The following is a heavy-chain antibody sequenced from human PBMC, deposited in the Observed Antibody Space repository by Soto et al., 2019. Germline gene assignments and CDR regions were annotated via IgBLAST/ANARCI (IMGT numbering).Heavy chain of an antibody. CDR2: LYHSGTT. D-gene: IGHD3-10*01. CDR1: CYSITNGFY. CDR3: ARVRGASGNQYFDS. J-gene: IGHJ4*02. Sequence: SETLSLTCTVSCYSITNGFYWGWIRQPPMKGLECFGSLYHSGTTYYTPSLKSRVTISVVTSKNQFSLKVTSVTAADTAVYYCARVRGASGNQYFDSWGQGTLVNVSS. V-gene: IGHV4-38-2*02.